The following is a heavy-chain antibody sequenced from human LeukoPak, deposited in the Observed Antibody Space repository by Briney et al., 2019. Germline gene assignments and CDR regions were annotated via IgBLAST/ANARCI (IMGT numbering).Heavy chain of an antibody. V-gene: IGHV3-74*01. CDR2: IYSDGSST. D-gene: IGHD6-13*01. CDR1: GFTFSSYW. CDR3: ARDQHSSSWYIDY. Sequence: GGSLRLSSAPSGFTFSSYWMHSVRQAPGKGLVWVSRIYSDGSSTSYADSVKGRFTISRDNAKNTLYLQMNSLRAEDTAVYYCARDQHSSSWYIDYWGQGTLVTVSS. J-gene: IGHJ4*02.